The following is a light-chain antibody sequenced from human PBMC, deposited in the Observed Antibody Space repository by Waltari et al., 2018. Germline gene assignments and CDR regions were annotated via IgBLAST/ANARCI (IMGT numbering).Light chain of an antibody. Sequence: DIVMTQSPDSLAVSLGERATINCKSSKSLLYIADKKNYVAWYQEKPGQPPKLLIYWASSRESGGHDRFSGSGSGTDFSLTISSLQAEDVAVYYCQQYFDSPLTFGGGTKVEIK. J-gene: IGKJ4*01. CDR1: KSLLYIADKKNY. V-gene: IGKV4-1*01. CDR3: QQYFDSPLT. CDR2: WAS.